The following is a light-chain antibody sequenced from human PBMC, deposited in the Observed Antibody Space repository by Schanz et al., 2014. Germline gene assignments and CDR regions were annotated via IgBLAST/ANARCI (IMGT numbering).Light chain of an antibody. V-gene: IGKV3-20*01. CDR2: GAS. Sequence: EIVLTQSPGTLSLSPGERATLSCRASQSVSSSYLAWYQQKPGQAPRLLIYGASSRATGIPDRFSGSGSGTDFTLTINRLEAEDFAVYYCQQYGSSPFYTFGQGTKLEIK. CDR1: QSVSSSY. CDR3: QQYGSSPFYT. J-gene: IGKJ2*01.